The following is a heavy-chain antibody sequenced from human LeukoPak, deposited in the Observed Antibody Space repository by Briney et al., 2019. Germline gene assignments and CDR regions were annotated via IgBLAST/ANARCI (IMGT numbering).Heavy chain of an antibody. CDR3: ARGGWDWAY. V-gene: IGHV4-59*01. Sequence: SETLSLTCTVSGDSISSYYWTWIRQPPGKGLEWIGYYYSGSTNYNPPLNSRVTISLDPSQNQFSLKLTSVTAADTAVYYCARGGWDWAYWGQGTLVTGS. CDR2: YYSGST. D-gene: IGHD6-19*01. CDR1: GDSISSYY. J-gene: IGHJ4*01.